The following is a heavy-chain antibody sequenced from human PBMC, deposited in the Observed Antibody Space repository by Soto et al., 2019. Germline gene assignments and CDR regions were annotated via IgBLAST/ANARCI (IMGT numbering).Heavy chain of an antibody. CDR3: AAPRDEYGSGVSWFTYGMDI. J-gene: IGHJ6*02. D-gene: IGHD3-10*01. CDR2: LDGAGGST. Sequence: GGSLRLSCLASGFTFSDFAMTWVRHVPGRGLGWVASLDGAGGSTYYAESVRGRFSISRDNSQNTLFLQMKRLTVDDTAIYYCAAPRDEYGSGVSWFTYGMDIWGQGTTVTVSS. CDR1: GFTFSDFA. V-gene: IGHV3-23*01.